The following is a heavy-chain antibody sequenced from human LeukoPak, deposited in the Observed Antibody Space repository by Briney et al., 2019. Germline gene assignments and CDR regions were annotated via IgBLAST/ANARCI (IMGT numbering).Heavy chain of an antibody. CDR1: GGTFSSYA. V-gene: IGHV1-69*05. CDR3: ARAVGQVVPAAKGDDAFDI. J-gene: IGHJ3*02. CDR2: IIPIFGTA. D-gene: IGHD2-2*01. Sequence: ASAKVSCKASGGTFSSYAISRVRQAPGPGLEWMGGIIPIFGTANYAQKFQGRVTITTDESTSTAYMELSSLRSEDTAVYYCARAVGQVVPAAKGDDAFDIWGQGTMVTVSS.